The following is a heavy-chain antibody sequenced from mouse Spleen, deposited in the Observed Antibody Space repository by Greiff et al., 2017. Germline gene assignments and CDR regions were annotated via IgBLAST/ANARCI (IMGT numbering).Heavy chain of an antibody. V-gene: IGHV1-4*02. CDR3: ARSLGLDY. CDR1: GYTFTSYT. Sequence: VQVVESAAELARPGASVKMSCKASGYTFTSYTMHWVKQRPGQGLEWIGYINPSSGYTEYNQKFKGKATLTVDQSSSTAYMQLNSLTSEDSAVYYCARSLGLDYWGQGTTLTVSS. CDR2: INPSSGYT. D-gene: IGHD4-1*01. J-gene: IGHJ2*01.